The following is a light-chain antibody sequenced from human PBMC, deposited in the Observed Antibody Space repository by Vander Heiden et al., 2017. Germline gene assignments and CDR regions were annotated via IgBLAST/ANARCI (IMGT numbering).Light chain of an antibody. CDR3: QQRSNWSPSIT. CDR1: QSVSSY. V-gene: IGKV3-11*01. CDR2: DAS. J-gene: IGKJ5*01. Sequence: EIVFAPSPATLSLSPGERATLSCRASQSVSSYLSGYQQKPGQPPRLLIDDASNRATGIPARVSGSGSGTDFTLTISSLEAEDFAVDYCQQRSNWSPSITFGQGTQLDIK.